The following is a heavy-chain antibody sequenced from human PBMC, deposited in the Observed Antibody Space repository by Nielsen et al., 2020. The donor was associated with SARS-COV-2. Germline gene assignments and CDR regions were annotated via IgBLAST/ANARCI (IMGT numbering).Heavy chain of an antibody. D-gene: IGHD6-19*01. CDR2: INHSGST. CDR3: ARSIAVAGTIWYFDL. J-gene: IGHJ2*01. V-gene: IGHV4-34*01. Sequence: SETLSLTCAVYGGSFSGYYWSWIRQPPGKGLEWIGEINHSGSTYYNPSLKSRVTISVDTSKNQFSLKLSSVTAADTAVYYCARSIAVAGTIWYFDLWGRGTLVTVSS. CDR1: GGSFSGYY.